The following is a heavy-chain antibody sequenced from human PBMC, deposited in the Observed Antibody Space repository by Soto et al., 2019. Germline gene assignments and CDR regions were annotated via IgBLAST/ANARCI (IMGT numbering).Heavy chain of an antibody. J-gene: IGHJ3*02. CDR2: INPATGAA. Sequence: QLHLVQSGAVVKKPGASVTVSCSASGYPVTAYYMHWVRQAPGRGLEWMGGINPATGAAKFTQTCQGGVPRTGETSTSPVFMELRGLTSEDRAVFYCARGGGVGVAGSAAFDMWGQGTLVTVSS. CDR1: GYPVTAYY. CDR3: ARGGGVGVAGSAAFDM. D-gene: IGHD3-3*01. V-gene: IGHV1-2*02.